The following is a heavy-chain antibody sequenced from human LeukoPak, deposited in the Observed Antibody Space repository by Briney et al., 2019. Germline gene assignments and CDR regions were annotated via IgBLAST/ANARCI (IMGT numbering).Heavy chain of an antibody. V-gene: IGHV4-39*07. Sequence: SGTLSLTCTVSGGSISSSSYYWGWIRQPPGKGLEWIGSIYYSGSTYYNPSLKSRVTISVDTSKNQFSLKLSSVTAADTAVYYCAREGSSNWFDPWGQGTLVTVSS. CDR2: IYYSGST. J-gene: IGHJ5*02. D-gene: IGHD6-6*01. CDR3: AREGSSNWFDP. CDR1: GGSISSSSYY.